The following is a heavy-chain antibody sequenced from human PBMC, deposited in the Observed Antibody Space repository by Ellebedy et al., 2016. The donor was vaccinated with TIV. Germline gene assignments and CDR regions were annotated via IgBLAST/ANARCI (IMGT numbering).Heavy chain of an antibody. CDR3: ARGRRYDSSGYYYFHTYYFDY. D-gene: IGHD3-22*01. V-gene: IGHV4-34*01. CDR2: INHSGST. CDR1: GGSFSGYY. J-gene: IGHJ4*02. Sequence: SETLSLXXAVYGGSFSGYYWSWIRQPPGKGLEWIGEINHSGSTNYNPSLKSRVTISVDTSKNQFSLKLSSVTAADTAVYYCARGRRYDSSGYYYFHTYYFDYWGQGTLVTVSS.